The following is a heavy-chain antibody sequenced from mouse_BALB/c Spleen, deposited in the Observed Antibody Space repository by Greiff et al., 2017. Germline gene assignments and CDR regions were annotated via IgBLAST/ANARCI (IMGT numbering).Heavy chain of an antibody. D-gene: IGHD2-10*02. CDR2: IDPENGDT. CDR3: ALYGNCAFDY. J-gene: IGHJ4*01. Sequence: EVQLQQSGAELVRPGASVKLSCTASGFNIKDYYMHWVKQRPEQGLEWIGWIDPENGDTEYAQKFQGKATMTADTSSNTAYLQLSSLTSEDTAVYYCALYGNCAFDYWGQGTSVTVSA. V-gene: IGHV14-4*02. CDR1: GFNIKDYY.